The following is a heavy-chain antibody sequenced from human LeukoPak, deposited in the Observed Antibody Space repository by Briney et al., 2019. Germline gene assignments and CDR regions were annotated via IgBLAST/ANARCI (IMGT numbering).Heavy chain of an antibody. Sequence: PSETLSLTCTVSGGSISSSSSYWGWIRQPPGKGLEWIGSIYYSGSTYYNPSLKSRVTISVDTSKNQFSLKLSSVTAADTAVYYCARHGLGATRELDYWGQGTLVTVSS. CDR1: GGSISSSSSY. V-gene: IGHV4-39*01. CDR2: IYYSGST. J-gene: IGHJ4*02. D-gene: IGHD1-26*01. CDR3: ARHGLGATRELDY.